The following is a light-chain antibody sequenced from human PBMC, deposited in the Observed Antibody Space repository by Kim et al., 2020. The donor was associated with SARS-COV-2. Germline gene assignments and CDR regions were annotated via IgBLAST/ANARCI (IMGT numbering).Light chain of an antibody. V-gene: IGLV2-11*03. CDR3: CSYAGSYTWV. CDR2: DVS. CDR1: SSDVGGYYY. Sequence: GQSGTISCTGTSSDVGGYYYVSWYQQHPGKAPKLMIHDVSQRPSGVPDRFSGSKSGNTASLTISGLQAEDEADYYCCSYAGSYTWVFGGGTQLTVL. J-gene: IGLJ3*02.